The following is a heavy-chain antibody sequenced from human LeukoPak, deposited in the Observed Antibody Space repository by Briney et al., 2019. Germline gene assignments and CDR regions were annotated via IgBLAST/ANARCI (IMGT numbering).Heavy chain of an antibody. CDR2: IYSGGST. J-gene: IGHJ4*02. CDR3: AKDPLLLWFGEPPNYFDY. D-gene: IGHD3-10*01. Sequence: GGSLRLSCAASGFTVSSNYMSWVRQAPGKGLEWVSVIYSGGSTYYADSVKGRFTISRDNSKNTLYLQMNSLRAEDTAVYYCAKDPLLLWFGEPPNYFDYRGQGTLVTVSS. V-gene: IGHV3-53*01. CDR1: GFTVSSNY.